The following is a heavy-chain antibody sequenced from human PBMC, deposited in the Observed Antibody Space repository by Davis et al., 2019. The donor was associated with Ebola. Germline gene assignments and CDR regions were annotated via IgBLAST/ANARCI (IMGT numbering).Heavy chain of an antibody. V-gene: IGHV3-43*02. CDR1: GFTFNKYE. Sequence: GESLKISCAASGFTFNKYEMNWVRQAPGKGLEWVSLIIANGAATLYADAVKGRFTISRDNSKDSLFLQIHSLRAEDTALYYCAKDRGDGGYSYGSGLDDWGQGALVTVSS. D-gene: IGHD5-18*01. J-gene: IGHJ4*02. CDR3: AKDRGDGGYSYGSGLDD. CDR2: IIANGAAT.